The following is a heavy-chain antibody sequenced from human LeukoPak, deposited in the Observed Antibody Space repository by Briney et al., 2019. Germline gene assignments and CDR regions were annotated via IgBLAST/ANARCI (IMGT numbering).Heavy chain of an antibody. CDR3: ARAETTVTRPHWFNP. Sequence: GGSLRLSCAASGFTFSDYYMNWIRQAPGKGLEWVSYISGSSSYIYYADSVKGRFTISRDNAKNSLYLQMNSLRAEDAAVYYCARAETTVTRPHWFNPWGQGTLVTVSS. J-gene: IGHJ5*02. D-gene: IGHD4-17*01. CDR2: ISGSSSYI. V-gene: IGHV3-11*04. CDR1: GFTFSDYY.